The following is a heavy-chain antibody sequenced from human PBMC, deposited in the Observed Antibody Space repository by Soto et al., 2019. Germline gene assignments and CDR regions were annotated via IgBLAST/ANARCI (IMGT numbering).Heavy chain of an antibody. CDR1: GYTFTSYA. V-gene: IGHV1-3*01. CDR3: ARHYMTTGAFDI. J-gene: IGHJ3*02. CDR2: INAGNGNT. D-gene: IGHD4-17*01. Sequence: ASVKVSCKASGYTFTSYAMHWVRQAPGQRLEWMGWINAGNGNTKYSQKFQGRVTITRDTSASTAYMELSSLRSEDTAVYYCARHYMTTGAFDIWGQGTMVTVSS.